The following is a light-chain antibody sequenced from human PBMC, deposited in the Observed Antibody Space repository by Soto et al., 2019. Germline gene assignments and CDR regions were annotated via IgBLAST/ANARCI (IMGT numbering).Light chain of an antibody. CDR3: QQRRT. Sequence: EIVLTQSPAVLSLSPGERATLSCRASQSVTNSLAWYQQKPGQAPRLLIYHASNRATGVPARFSGSGSGTDFTLTISSLEHADLAVYYCQQRRTFGQGTKVEIK. CDR1: QSVTNS. CDR2: HAS. V-gene: IGKV3-11*01. J-gene: IGKJ1*01.